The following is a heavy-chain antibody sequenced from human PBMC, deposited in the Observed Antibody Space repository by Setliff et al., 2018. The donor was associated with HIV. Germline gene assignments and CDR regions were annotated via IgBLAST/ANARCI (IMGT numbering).Heavy chain of an antibody. J-gene: IGHJ4*02. CDR3: ARGSESLTYFDN. CDR2: IDWDDAK. Sequence: GSGPTLVNPTQTLTLTCTFSGFSLSPRGMSVSWIRQPPGKALKWLARIDWDDAKYYSTSLKTRLTISKDTSKNQVVLTMTNMDPVDTATYYCARGSESLTYFDNLGPGTLVTVSS. CDR1: GFSLSPRGMS. V-gene: IGHV2-70*11. D-gene: IGHD3-10*01.